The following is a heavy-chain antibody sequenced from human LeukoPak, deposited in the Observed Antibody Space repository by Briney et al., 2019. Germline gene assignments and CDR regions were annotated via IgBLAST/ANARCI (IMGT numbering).Heavy chain of an antibody. CDR3: ARVGYCGGDCSLDP. CDR2: ISYSGSS. V-gene: IGHV4-59*01. J-gene: IGHJ5*02. Sequence: PSETLSLTCTVSGGSISSYYWSWIRQPPGKGLEWIGYISYSGSSNYNPSLKSRVSISVDTSKNQFSLKLNSVTAADTAVYYCARVGYCGGDCSLDPWGQGTLVTVSS. CDR1: GGSISSYY. D-gene: IGHD2-21*02.